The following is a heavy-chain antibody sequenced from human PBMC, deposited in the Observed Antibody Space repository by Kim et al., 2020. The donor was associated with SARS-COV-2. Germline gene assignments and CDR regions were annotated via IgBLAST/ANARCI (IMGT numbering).Heavy chain of an antibody. CDR1: GGSISSSSYY. Sequence: SEPLSLTCTVSGGSISSSSYYWGWIRQPPGKGLEWIGSIYYSGSTYYNPSLKSRVTISVDTSKNQFSLKLSSVTAADTAVYYCATLTVTTGFDYWGQGTLVTVSS. V-gene: IGHV4-39*07. CDR3: ATLTVTTGFDY. D-gene: IGHD4-17*01. J-gene: IGHJ4*02. CDR2: IYYSGST.